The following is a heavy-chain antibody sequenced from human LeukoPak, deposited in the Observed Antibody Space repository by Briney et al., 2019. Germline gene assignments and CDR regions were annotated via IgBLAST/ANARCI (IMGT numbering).Heavy chain of an antibody. V-gene: IGHV4-38-2*02. CDR3: ARAPFSRDFSGGYYQPEPLNWFDP. J-gene: IGHJ5*02. CDR2: THGSGST. Sequence: PSETLSLTCTVSGYSISSGYDWGWIRQTPGKGLEWIGTTHGSGSTFYNPSLKSRVTISVDTSNDKFSLRMRSVTAADTAIYYCARAPFSRDFSGGYYQPEPLNWFDPWGQGTLVTVSS. CDR1: GYSISSGYD. D-gene: IGHD3-3*01.